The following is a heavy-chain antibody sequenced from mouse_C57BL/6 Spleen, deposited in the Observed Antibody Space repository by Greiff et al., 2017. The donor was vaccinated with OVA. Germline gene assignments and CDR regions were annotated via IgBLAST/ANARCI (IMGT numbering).Heavy chain of an antibody. D-gene: IGHD1-1*01. CDR3: TTGSSPGDY. Sequence: QVQLKESGAELVRPGASVTLSCKASGYTFTDYEMHWVKQTPVHGLEWIGAIDPETGGTAYNQKFKGKAILTADKSSSTAYMELRSLTSEDSAVYYCTTGSSPGDYWGQGTSVTVSS. CDR2: IDPETGGT. CDR1: GYTFTDYE. V-gene: IGHV1-15*01. J-gene: IGHJ4*01.